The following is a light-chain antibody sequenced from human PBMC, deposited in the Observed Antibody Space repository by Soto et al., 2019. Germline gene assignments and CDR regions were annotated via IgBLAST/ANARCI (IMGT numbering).Light chain of an antibody. J-gene: IGKJ2*01. CDR1: QSVSSGS. CDR2: GAS. V-gene: IGKV3-20*01. CDR3: QQYGSSRT. Sequence: DIVLTQSPATLSLSLGERATLSCRASQSVSSGSLAWYQQKPGQPPRLLIYGASSRAAGIPDRFSGSGSGTDFSLTISRLEPEDFAVYYCQQYGSSRTFGQGTKVEIK.